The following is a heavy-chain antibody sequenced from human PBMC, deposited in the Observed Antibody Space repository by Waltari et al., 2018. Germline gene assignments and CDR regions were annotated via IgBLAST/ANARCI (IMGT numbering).Heavy chain of an antibody. CDR3: ARGSTRTSPHFDY. J-gene: IGHJ4*02. CDR1: GGSFSGYY. CDR2: SNQSGRT. Sequence: QVQLQQWGAGLLKPSETLSLTCAVYGGSFSGYYWSWIRQPPGKGLEWIGESNQSGRTNYNPSLKSRVTISVDTSKNQFSLKLSSVTAADTAVYYCARGSTRTSPHFDYWGQGTLVTVSS. D-gene: IGHD2-2*01. V-gene: IGHV4-34*01.